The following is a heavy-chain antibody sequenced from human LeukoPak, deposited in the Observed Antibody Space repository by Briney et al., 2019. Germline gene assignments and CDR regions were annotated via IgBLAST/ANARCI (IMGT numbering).Heavy chain of an antibody. Sequence: ASVKVSCKASGYTFTSYDINWVRQATGQGLEWMGWMNPNSGGTTYAQKFQGRVTMTRDTSISTAYMELSSLTSDDTAVYYCALVVTLDYWGQGTLVTVSS. CDR3: ALVVTLDY. J-gene: IGHJ4*02. CDR1: GYTFTSYD. CDR2: MNPNSGGT. D-gene: IGHD2-2*01. V-gene: IGHV1-2*02.